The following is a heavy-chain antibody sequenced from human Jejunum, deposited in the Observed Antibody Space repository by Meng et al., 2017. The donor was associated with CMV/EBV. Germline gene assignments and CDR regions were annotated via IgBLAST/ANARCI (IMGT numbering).Heavy chain of an antibody. CDR1: GYTFSDYG. CDR3: ARDFWGSYEY. J-gene: IGHJ4*02. Sequence: KVSCKASGYTFSDYGLHWVRRATGQGFEWMGRMNPNSGDTTYAQKFQGRVTMTWDTSISTAYMELIRLTSDDSGLYYCARDFWGSYEYWGQGTLVTVSS. CDR2: MNPNSGDT. D-gene: IGHD7-27*01. V-gene: IGHV1-2*05.